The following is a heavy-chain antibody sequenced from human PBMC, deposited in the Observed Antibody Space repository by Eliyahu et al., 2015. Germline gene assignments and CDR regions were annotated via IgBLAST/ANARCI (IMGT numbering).Heavy chain of an antibody. V-gene: IGHV1-8*01. J-gene: IGHJ5*02. CDR2: MSPNSEKT. CDR1: GYIFPSYD. D-gene: IGHD3-16*01. Sequence: QVQLVQSGAEVKKPGASVKVSCKASGYIFPSYDIHWVRQATGQGLEWMGWMSPNSEKTVTAQRFQGRLTMTRNISASTAYMELRSLRSEDTAIYYCARLRAASKIKNNWFDPWGQGTLVTVSS. CDR3: ARLRAASKIKNNWFDP.